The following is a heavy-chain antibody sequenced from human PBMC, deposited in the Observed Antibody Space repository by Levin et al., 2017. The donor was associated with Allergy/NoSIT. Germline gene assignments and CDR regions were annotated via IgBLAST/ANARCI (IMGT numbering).Heavy chain of an antibody. CDR3: ARAWWDLGGDDAFDI. Sequence: SETLSLTCTVSGGSISSYYWSWIRQPPGKGLEWIGYIYYSGSTNYNPSLKSRVTISVDTSKNQFSLKLSSVTAADTAVYYCARAWWDLGGDDAFDIWGQGTMVTVSS. CDR1: GGSISSYY. CDR2: IYYSGST. V-gene: IGHV4-59*01. J-gene: IGHJ3*02. D-gene: IGHD1-26*01.